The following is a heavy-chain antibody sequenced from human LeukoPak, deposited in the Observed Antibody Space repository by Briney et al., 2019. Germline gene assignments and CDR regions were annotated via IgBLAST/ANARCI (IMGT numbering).Heavy chain of an antibody. Sequence: ASVEVSFKASGYTFIGYYMHWVRQAPGQGVEWMGWINPNSGVTNYVQKYQGRVTMTRDTSISKAYMDWKRLRSDDTAVDYCARVRSSNWKYSGSYHAFDIGGQGKMVTVSS. D-gene: IGHD1-26*01. CDR1: GYTFIGYY. J-gene: IGHJ3*02. CDR2: INPNSGVT. CDR3: ARVRSSNWKYSGSYHAFDI. V-gene: IGHV1-2*02.